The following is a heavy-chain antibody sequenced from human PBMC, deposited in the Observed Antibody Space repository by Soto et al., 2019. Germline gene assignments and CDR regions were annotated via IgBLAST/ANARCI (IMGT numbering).Heavy chain of an antibody. CDR2: IWYDGSNK. D-gene: IGHD6-6*01. Sequence: PGGSLRLSCAASGFTFSIYGMHWFRQAPGKGLEWVAVIWYDGSNKYYADSVKGRFTISRDNSKNTLYLQMSSLRSEDTAVYYCAAHGYSSSSAFDIWGQGTMVTVSS. V-gene: IGHV3-33*01. CDR3: AAHGYSSSSAFDI. CDR1: GFTFSIYG. J-gene: IGHJ3*02.